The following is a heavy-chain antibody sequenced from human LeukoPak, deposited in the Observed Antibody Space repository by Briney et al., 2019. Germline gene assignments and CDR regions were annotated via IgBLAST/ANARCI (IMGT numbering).Heavy chain of an antibody. CDR3: ASLHGDYENY. CDR1: GYSISSGYY. J-gene: IGHJ4*02. D-gene: IGHD4-17*01. Sequence: SETLSLTCAVSGYSISSGYYWGWIWQPPGKGLEWIGSIYHSGSTYYNPSLKSRVTISVDTSKNQFSLKLSSVTAADTAVYYCASLHGDYENYWGQGTLVTVSS. CDR2: IYHSGST. V-gene: IGHV4-38-2*01.